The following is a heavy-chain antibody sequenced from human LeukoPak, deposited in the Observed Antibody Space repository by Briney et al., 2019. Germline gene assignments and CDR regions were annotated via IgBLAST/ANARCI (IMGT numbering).Heavy chain of an antibody. D-gene: IGHD4-11*01. Sequence: SHTLSLLRDVSSRSHSRGCYYWSWVRQPAGKGLEWIGRINTSGSTNYNPSLKSRVTISVDTSKNQFSLKLSSMTAADTAVYYCASIQSYYFGLDVWGQGTTVTVSS. V-gene: IGHV4-61*02. CDR3: ASIQSYYFGLDV. CDR2: INTSGST. J-gene: IGHJ6*02. CDR1: SRSHSRGCYY.